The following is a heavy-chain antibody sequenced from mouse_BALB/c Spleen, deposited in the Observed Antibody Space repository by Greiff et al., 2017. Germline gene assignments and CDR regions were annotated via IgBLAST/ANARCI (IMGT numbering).Heavy chain of an antibody. D-gene: IGHD2-1*01. Sequence: EVKLQESGPGLVKPSQSLSLTCSVTGYSITSGYYWNWIRQFPGNKLEWMGYISYDGSNNYNPSLKNRISITRDTSKNQFFLKLNSVTTEDTATYYCARDGLYYGAMDYWGQGTSVTVSS. CDR1: GYSITSGYY. CDR3: ARDGLYYGAMDY. J-gene: IGHJ4*01. V-gene: IGHV3-6*02. CDR2: ISYDGSN.